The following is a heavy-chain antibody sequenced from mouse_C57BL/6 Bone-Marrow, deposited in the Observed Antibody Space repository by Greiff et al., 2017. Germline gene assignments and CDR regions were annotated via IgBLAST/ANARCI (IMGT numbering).Heavy chain of an antibody. V-gene: IGHV8-8*01. CDR2: IWWDDDK. CDR3: ARIEANYYGSSYWYFDV. J-gene: IGHJ1*03. Sequence: QVTLKVCGPGILQPSQTLSLTCSFSGFSLSTFGMGVGWIRQPSGKGLEWLAHIWWDDDKYYNPALKSRLTISKYTSKNQVFLKIANVDTADTATYYCARIEANYYGSSYWYFDVWGTGTTVTVSS. CDR1: GFSLSTFGMG. D-gene: IGHD1-1*01.